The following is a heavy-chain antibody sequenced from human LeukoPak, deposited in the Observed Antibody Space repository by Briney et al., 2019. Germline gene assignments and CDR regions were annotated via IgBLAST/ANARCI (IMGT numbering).Heavy chain of an antibody. CDR3: ATDQDHGYFRQ. CDR2: IKEDGSEK. Sequence: GGSLRLSCAASGFTFRSYWMSWVRQAPGKKPEWVANIKEDGSEKYYDDSVRGRFTISRDNAKNTLYLDMNSLRAEDTAVFYCATDQDHGYFRQWGQGTLLTVSS. CDR1: GFTFRSYW. D-gene: IGHD4-17*01. V-gene: IGHV3-7*01. J-gene: IGHJ1*01.